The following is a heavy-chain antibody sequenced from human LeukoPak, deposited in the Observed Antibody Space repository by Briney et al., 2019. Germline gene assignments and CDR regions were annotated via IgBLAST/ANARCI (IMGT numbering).Heavy chain of an antibody. CDR2: ISAYNGNT. D-gene: IGHD5-12*01. CDR1: GYTFTSYG. CDR3: ARVAPSYIVATIRSGGGFDY. J-gene: IGHJ4*02. Sequence: VASVKVSCKASGYTFTSYGISWVRQAPGQGLEWMGWISAYNGNTNYAQKLQGRVTMTTDTSTSTAYMELRSLRSDDTAVYYCARVAPSYIVATIRSGGGFDYWGQGTLVTVSS. V-gene: IGHV1-18*01.